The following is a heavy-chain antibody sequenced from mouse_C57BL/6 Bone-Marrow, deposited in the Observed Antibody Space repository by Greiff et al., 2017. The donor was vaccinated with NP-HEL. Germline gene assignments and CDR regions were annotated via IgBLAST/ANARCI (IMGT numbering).Heavy chain of an antibody. CDR2: IYPRSGNT. V-gene: IGHV1-81*01. Sequence: QVQLQQSGAELARPGASVKLSCKASGYTFTSYGISWVKQRTGQGLEWIGEIYPRSGNTYYNEKFKGKATLTVDKASSTAYMELRRLTSEDSAVYFCARSSTTEEGDWGKGTTLTVSS. CDR1: GYTFTSYG. J-gene: IGHJ2*01. D-gene: IGHD1-1*01. CDR3: ARSSTTEEGD.